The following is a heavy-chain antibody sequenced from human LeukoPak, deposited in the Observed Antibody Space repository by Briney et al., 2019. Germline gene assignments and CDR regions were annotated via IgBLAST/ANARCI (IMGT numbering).Heavy chain of an antibody. J-gene: IGHJ4*02. V-gene: IGHV3-15*01. CDR2: IKSKTDGGTT. CDR3: TTELWKQQPLGI. Sequence: TGGSLRLSCAASGFTFSSYGMHWVRQAPGKGLEWVGRIKSKTDGGTTDYAAPVKGRFTISRDDSKNTLYLQMNSLKTEDTAVYYCTTELWKQQPLGIWGQGTLVTVSS. D-gene: IGHD6-13*01. CDR1: GFTFSSYG.